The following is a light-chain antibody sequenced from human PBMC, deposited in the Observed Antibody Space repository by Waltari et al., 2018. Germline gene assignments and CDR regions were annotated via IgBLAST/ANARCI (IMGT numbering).Light chain of an antibody. CDR3: SSYRKSSTAGGV. CDR1: SSDVGGYNY. V-gene: IGLV2-14*03. Sequence: QSALTQPASVSGSPGQSITISCTGPSSDVGGYNYVSWYQQHPGKATKLMIYDVTNRAAGVSSRFTGSKAGNTASLTIAGLQTDDEADEYCSSYRKSSTAGGVFGTGTKVTVL. CDR2: DVT. J-gene: IGLJ1*01.